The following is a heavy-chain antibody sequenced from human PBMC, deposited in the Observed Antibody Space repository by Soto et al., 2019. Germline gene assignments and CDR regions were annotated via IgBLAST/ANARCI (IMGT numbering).Heavy chain of an antibody. CDR1: GFPFGENA. CDR2: ISDSGATT. J-gene: IGHJ4*02. CDR3: AKEDTSSGSLDY. V-gene: IGHV3-23*01. D-gene: IGHD6-19*01. Sequence: TLRLSCAASGFPFGENAMSWVRQAPGKGLEWVSGISDSGATTYYADSVRGRFTISRDNSKNTLYLQMKSLRAEDSASYYCAKEDTSSGSLDYWGQGALVTVSS.